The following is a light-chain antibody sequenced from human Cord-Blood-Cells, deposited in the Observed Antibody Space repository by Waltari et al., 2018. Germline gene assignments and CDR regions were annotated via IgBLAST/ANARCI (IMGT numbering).Light chain of an antibody. J-gene: IGLJ2*01. CDR2: EVS. CDR1: SRDVGGYTY. V-gene: IGLV2-14*01. CDR3: SSYTSSSVV. Sequence: QSALTQPASVSGSPGQSITIPCTGTSRDVGGYTYVSWYQQHPGKAPKLMIYEVSNRPSGVSNRFSGSKSGNTASLTISGLQAEDEADYYCSSYTSSSVVFGGGTKLTVL.